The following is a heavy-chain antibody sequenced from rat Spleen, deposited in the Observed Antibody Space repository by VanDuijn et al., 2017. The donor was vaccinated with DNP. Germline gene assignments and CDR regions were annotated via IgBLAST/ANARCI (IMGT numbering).Heavy chain of an antibody. CDR1: GITLSNYG. Sequence: EVQLVESGGGLVQPGRSLKLSCAASGITLSNYGMAWVRQAPKKGLEWVATITNSGGNTYYRDSVKGRFTISRDNAKSTLYLQMNSLRSEDMATYYCVRWNSGHFDYWGQGVMVTVSS. D-gene: IGHD4-3*01. CDR2: ITNSGGNT. CDR3: VRWNSGHFDY. V-gene: IGHV5S13*01. J-gene: IGHJ2*01.